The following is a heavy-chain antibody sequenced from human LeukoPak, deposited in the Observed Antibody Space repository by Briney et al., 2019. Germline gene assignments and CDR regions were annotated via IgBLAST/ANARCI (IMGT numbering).Heavy chain of an antibody. D-gene: IGHD4-17*01. Sequence: SETLSLTCTVSGGSISSSSYYWGWIRQPPGKGLEWIGSIYYSGSTYYNPSLKSRVTISVDTSKNQSSLKLSSVTAADTAVYYCASGYGDYQDDAFDIWGQGTVVTVSS. J-gene: IGHJ3*02. V-gene: IGHV4-39*01. CDR3: ASGYGDYQDDAFDI. CDR1: GGSISSSSYY. CDR2: IYYSGST.